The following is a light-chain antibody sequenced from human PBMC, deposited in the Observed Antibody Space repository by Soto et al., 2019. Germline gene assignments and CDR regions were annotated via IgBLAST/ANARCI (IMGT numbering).Light chain of an antibody. J-gene: IGKJ4*01. CDR3: QKQNGAPLT. CDR2: AAS. Sequence: DIQMTQSPSSLSASVGDRVTITCRASQGISNYLAWFQQKPGKVPKLLIYAASTLQSGVPSRFRGGGSGTAFPFTISSLQPEDVATYYCQKQNGAPLTFGGGTKVEI. V-gene: IGKV1-27*01. CDR1: QGISNY.